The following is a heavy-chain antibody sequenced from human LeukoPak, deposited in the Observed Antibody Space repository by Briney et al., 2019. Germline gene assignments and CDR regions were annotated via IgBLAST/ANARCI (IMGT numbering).Heavy chain of an antibody. CDR1: GFTFSSYW. D-gene: IGHD3-22*01. CDR3: AKLLYYYDSSQPY. J-gene: IGHJ4*02. V-gene: IGHV3-74*01. Sequence: GGSLRLSCAASGFTFSSYWMHWVRQAPGKGLVWVSRIKSDGSSTYYADSVKGRFTISRDNSKNTLYLQMNSLRAEDTAVYYCAKLLYYYDSSQPYWGQGTLVTVSS. CDR2: IKSDGSST.